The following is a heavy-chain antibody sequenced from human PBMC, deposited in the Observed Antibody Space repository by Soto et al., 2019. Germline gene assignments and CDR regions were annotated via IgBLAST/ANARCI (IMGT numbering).Heavy chain of an antibody. Sequence: QVQLQESGPGLVKPSETLSLTCTVSGGSISSHYWSWIRQPPGKGLEWIGYVYHSGKTDSNPSLNSRVTISMDTSKNQISLSLTSVTAADTAVYYCARPRGTTPAVWYFDLWGRGTLVTVSS. CDR2: VYHSGKT. V-gene: IGHV4-59*08. D-gene: IGHD1-26*01. CDR3: ARPRGTTPAVWYFDL. CDR1: GGSISSHY. J-gene: IGHJ2*01.